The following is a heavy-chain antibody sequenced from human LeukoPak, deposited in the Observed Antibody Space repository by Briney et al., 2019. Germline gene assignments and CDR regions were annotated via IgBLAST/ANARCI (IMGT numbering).Heavy chain of an antibody. D-gene: IGHD5-18*01. Sequence: PGGSLRLSCAASGFTFSSYAMHWVRQAPGKGLEWVAVIWYDGSNKYYADSVKGRFTISRDNSKNTLYLQMNSLRAEDTAVYYCAKAVSYGYDAFDIWGQGTMVTVSS. J-gene: IGHJ3*02. CDR3: AKAVSYGYDAFDI. CDR1: GFTFSSYA. V-gene: IGHV3-33*03. CDR2: IWYDGSNK.